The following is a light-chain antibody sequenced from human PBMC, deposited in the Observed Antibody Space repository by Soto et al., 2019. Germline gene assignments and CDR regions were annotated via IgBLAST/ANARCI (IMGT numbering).Light chain of an antibody. CDR2: GAS. CDR3: QQYGSSGT. Sequence: DIVLTQSPATLSLSPGQRATVSCRASQSFSNSLAWYQQKPGQAPRLLIYGASTRATGIPARFSGSGSGTDFTLTISRLAPEDFAVYYCQQYGSSGTFGQGTKVDIK. J-gene: IGKJ1*01. V-gene: IGKV3-20*01. CDR1: QSFSNS.